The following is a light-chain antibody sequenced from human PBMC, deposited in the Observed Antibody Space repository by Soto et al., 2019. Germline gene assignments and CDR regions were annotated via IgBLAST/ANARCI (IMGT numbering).Light chain of an antibody. Sequence: EIVMTQSPATLSVSPGERATLSCRASQSVSSNLAWYQQKPGQAPRLLIYGASTRATGIPARFSGSGSGTEFTLTISSLQSEDFAVYYCQQYGKSPLTFGGGTKVDIK. J-gene: IGKJ4*01. CDR2: GAS. CDR1: QSVSSN. V-gene: IGKV3-15*01. CDR3: QQYGKSPLT.